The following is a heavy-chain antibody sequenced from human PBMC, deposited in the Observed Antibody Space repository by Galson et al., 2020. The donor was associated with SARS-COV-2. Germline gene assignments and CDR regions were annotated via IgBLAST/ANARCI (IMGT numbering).Heavy chain of an antibody. CDR1: GFTFSSYS. J-gene: IGHJ6*02. CDR3: ARDPTNNYDFWSGYYYGMDV. CDR2: ISSSSSYI. Sequence: GGSLRLSCAASGFTFSSYSMNWVRQAPGKGLEWVSSISSSSSYIYYADSVKGRFTISRDNAKNSLYLQMNSLRAEDTAVYYCARDPTNNYDFWSGYYYGMDVWGQGTTVTVSS. D-gene: IGHD3-3*01. V-gene: IGHV3-21*01.